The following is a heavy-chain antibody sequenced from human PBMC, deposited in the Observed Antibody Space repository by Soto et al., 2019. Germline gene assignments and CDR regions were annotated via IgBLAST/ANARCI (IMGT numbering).Heavy chain of an antibody. CDR2: TYYRSKWNN. CDR3: ARDQFGAQFGLDSNYDY. Sequence: PSQTLSLTCVISGDNVSSKSAAWNWIRQSPSRGLEWLGRTYYRSKWNNDYAVSVQSRITINPDTPKNQFSLQLNSVTPEDTAVYYCARDQFGAQFGLDSNYDYWGQGTLVTVSS. J-gene: IGHJ4*02. V-gene: IGHV6-1*01. CDR1: GDNVSSKSAA. D-gene: IGHD3-10*01.